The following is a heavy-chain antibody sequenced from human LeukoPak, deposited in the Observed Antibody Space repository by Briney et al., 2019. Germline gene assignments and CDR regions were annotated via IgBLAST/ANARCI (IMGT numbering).Heavy chain of an antibody. CDR3: TTNDYGGNPDY. CDR2: IRSKAYGGTT. V-gene: IGHV3-49*03. J-gene: IGHJ4*02. Sequence: GGSLRLSCAASGVTLSSYAMSWFRQAPGKGLEWVGFIRSKAYGGTTEYAASVKGRFTISRDDSKSIAYLQMNSLKTEDTAVYYCTTNDYGGNPDYWGQGTLVTVSS. CDR1: GVTLSSYA. D-gene: IGHD4-23*01.